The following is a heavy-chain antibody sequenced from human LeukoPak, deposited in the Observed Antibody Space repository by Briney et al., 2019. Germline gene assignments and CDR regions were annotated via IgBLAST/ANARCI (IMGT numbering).Heavy chain of an antibody. Sequence: PGGSLRLSCAASGFTFSRYGMHWVRQAPGKGLEWVAFIWYDGSNKYYADSVKGRFTISRDNSKNTLYVQMNSPRAEDTAVYYCAKHDPITLVRGVTNWFDSWGQGTLVTVSS. CDR2: IWYDGSNK. D-gene: IGHD3-10*01. J-gene: IGHJ5*01. CDR3: AKHDPITLVRGVTNWFDS. V-gene: IGHV3-30*02. CDR1: GFTFSRYG.